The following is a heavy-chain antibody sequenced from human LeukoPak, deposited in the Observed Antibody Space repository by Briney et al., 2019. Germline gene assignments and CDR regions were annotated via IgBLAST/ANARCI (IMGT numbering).Heavy chain of an antibody. CDR1: GYSISSGYY. CDR3: ARHVSVAVTNFFDY. V-gene: IGHV4-38-2*02. J-gene: IGHJ4*02. CDR2: IYHSGST. D-gene: IGHD6-19*01. Sequence: SETLSLTCTVSGYSISSGYYWGWIRQPPGKGLEWIGSIYHSGSTYYNPSLKSRVTISVDTSKNQFSLRLSSVTAADTAVYYCARHVSVAVTNFFDYWGQGTLVTVSS.